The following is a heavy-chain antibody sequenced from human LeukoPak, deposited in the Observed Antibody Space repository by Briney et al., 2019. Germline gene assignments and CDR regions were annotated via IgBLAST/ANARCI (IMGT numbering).Heavy chain of an antibody. Sequence: GGSLRVSCAASGFTFSSYSMNWVRQAPGNGLEWVSSISSSSYIYYADSVKGRFTISRDNAKNSLYLQMNSLRAEDTAVYYCARDQVSIAVAGSNPPYYYYGMDVWGQGTTVTVSS. D-gene: IGHD6-19*01. CDR1: GFTFSSYS. CDR3: ARDQVSIAVAGSNPPYYYYGMDV. J-gene: IGHJ6*02. V-gene: IGHV3-21*01. CDR2: ISSSSYI.